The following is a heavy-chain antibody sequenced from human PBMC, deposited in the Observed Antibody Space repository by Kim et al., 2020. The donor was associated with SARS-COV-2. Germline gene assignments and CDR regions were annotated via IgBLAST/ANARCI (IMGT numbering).Heavy chain of an antibody. CDR2: FDPEDGET. CDR1: GYTLTELS. V-gene: IGHV1-24*01. Sequence: ASVKVSCKVSGYTLTELSMHWVRQAPGKGLEWMGGFDPEDGETIYAQKFQGRVTMTEHTSTDTAYMELSSLRSEDTAVYYCATKNGYYDSSGYYVVWFDPWGQGTLVTVSS. D-gene: IGHD3-22*01. CDR3: ATKNGYYDSSGYYVVWFDP. J-gene: IGHJ5*02.